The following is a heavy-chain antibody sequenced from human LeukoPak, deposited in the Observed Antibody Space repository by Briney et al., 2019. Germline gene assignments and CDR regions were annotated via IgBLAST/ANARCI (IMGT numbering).Heavy chain of an antibody. CDR1: GYTFISYG. CDR3: ARLSEWRFDP. Sequence: ASVKVSFKASGYTFISYGFTWVRQAPGQGLEWMGWINAYTGNTNYAQKLQGRVTMTTDTSTSTAYMELRSLRSDGTAVYYCARLSEWRFDPWGQGTLVTVSS. V-gene: IGHV1-18*01. D-gene: IGHD3-3*01. J-gene: IGHJ5*02. CDR2: INAYTGNT.